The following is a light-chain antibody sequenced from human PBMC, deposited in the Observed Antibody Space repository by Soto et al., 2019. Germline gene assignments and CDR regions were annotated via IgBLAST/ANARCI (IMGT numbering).Light chain of an antibody. CDR1: QSVYNNF. V-gene: IGKV3-20*01. CDR3: QQYGSSPLT. J-gene: IGKJ4*01. CDR2: GAS. Sequence: ELVLTQSPGTLSLSPGERATLSCRASQSVYNNFLAWYQQKPGQAPSLLISGASNRATCIPDRFSGSGSGTDFSHTIDRLEHEDRAVYFCQQYGSSPLTFGGETKVAIK.